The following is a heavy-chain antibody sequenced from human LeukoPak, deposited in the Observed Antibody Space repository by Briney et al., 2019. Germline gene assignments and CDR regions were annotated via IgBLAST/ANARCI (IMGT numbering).Heavy chain of an antibody. CDR3: ARAQLWFGGLLLSYGMDV. D-gene: IGHD3-10*01. J-gene: IGHJ6*02. CDR2: IIPILGIA. CDR1: GGTFSSYA. V-gene: IGHV1-69*04. Sequence: SVKVSCKASGGTFSSYAIIWVRQAPGQGLEWMGRIIPILGIANYAQKFQGRVTITADKSTSTAYMELSSLRSEDTAVYYCARAQLWFGGLLLSYGMDVWGQGTTVTVSS.